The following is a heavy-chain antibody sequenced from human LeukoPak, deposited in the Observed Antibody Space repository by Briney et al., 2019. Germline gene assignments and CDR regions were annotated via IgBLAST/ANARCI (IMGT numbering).Heavy chain of an antibody. CDR3: ARAPGPERYSSGWYGGAFDY. CDR1: GFTFSDYA. CDR2: IKQDGSEK. D-gene: IGHD6-19*01. V-gene: IGHV3-7*05. Sequence: GGSLRLSCAASGFTFSDYAMNWVRQAPGKGLEWVANIKQDGSEKYYVDSVKGRFTISRDNAKNSLYLQMNILRAEDTAVYYCARAPGPERYSSGWYGGAFDYWGQGTLVTVSS. J-gene: IGHJ4*02.